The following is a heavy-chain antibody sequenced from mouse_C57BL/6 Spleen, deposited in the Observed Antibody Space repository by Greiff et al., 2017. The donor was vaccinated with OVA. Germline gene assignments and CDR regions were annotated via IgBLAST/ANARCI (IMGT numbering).Heavy chain of an antibody. CDR1: GYTFTSYW. CDR2: IAPSDRYT. D-gene: IGHD2-4*01. J-gene: IGHJ2*01. V-gene: IGHV1-52*01. Sequence: QVQLQQPGAALVRPGPSVSLSCKASGYTFTSYWMHWVKQRPIQGLEWIGNIAPSDRYTHDNQKFKYKATWTVEKSSSTAYMQLSSLTSGDSAVYYCARYDDEGYWGQGTTLTVSS. CDR3: ARYDDEGY.